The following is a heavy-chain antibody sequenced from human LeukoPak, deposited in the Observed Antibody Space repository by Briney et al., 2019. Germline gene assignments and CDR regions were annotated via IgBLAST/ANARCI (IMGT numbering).Heavy chain of an antibody. CDR1: GGSISSSSYY. CDR2: IYYSGST. D-gene: IGHD5/OR15-5a*01. V-gene: IGHV4-39*01. Sequence: EPSETLSLTCIVSGGSISSSSYYWGWIRQPPGKGLEWIGSIYYSGSTDYNPSLKSRVTISVDTSKNQFSLKLSSVTAADTAVYFCARQRADIVSFLDYWGQGTLITVSS. J-gene: IGHJ4*02. CDR3: ARQRADIVSFLDY.